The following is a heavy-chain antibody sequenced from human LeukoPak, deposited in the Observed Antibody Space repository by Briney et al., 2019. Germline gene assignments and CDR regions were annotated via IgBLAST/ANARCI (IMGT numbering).Heavy chain of an antibody. CDR2: FSSGGRT. CDR1: GFTVSTYS. V-gene: IGHV3-53*01. D-gene: IGHD2/OR15-2a*01. CDR3: ASILYG. J-gene: IGHJ4*02. Sequence: GGSLRLSCAASGFTVSTYSMSWVRQAPGKGLEWVATFSSGGRTSYADSVKGRFTISRDTSQNTVYLQMNSLRDEDTALYCCASILYGWGQGTLVTVSS.